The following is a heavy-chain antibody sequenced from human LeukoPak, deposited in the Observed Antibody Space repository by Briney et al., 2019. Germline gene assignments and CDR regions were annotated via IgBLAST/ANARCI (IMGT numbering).Heavy chain of an antibody. Sequence: SETLSLTCTVSGYSISNGYYWDWIRQPPGRGLEWIGNIYRSGSTSYNPSLKSRVTISVDTSRNQFSLKVNSVTAADTAVYYCARRHSSGWFYYWGQGTLVTVSS. J-gene: IGHJ4*02. CDR3: ARRHSSGWFYY. CDR1: GYSISNGYY. V-gene: IGHV4-38-2*02. D-gene: IGHD6-19*01. CDR2: IYRSGST.